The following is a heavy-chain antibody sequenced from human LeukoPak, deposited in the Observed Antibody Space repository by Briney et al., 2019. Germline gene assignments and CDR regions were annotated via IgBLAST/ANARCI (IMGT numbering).Heavy chain of an antibody. D-gene: IGHD2-2*01. V-gene: IGHV3-23*01. CDR2: ISGSGGST. CDR1: GFTFSSHA. CDR3: AKDHDIVVVPAAMVY. J-gene: IGHJ4*02. Sequence: GGSLRLSCAASGFTFSSHAMSWVRQAPGKGLEWVSAISGSGGSTYYADSVKGRFTISRDNSKNTLYLQMNSLRAEDTAVYYCAKDHDIVVVPAAMVYWGQGTLVTVSS.